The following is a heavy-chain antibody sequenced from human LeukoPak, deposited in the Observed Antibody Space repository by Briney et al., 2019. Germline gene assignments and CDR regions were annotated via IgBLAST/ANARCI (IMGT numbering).Heavy chain of an antibody. Sequence: GGSLRLSCAASGFAFSSYAMHWVRQAPGKGLEWVAVISYDGSNKYYADSVKGRFTISRDNSKNTLYLQMNSLRAEDTAVYYCARDLQQQLDPMGEVDYWGQGTLVTVSS. D-gene: IGHD6-13*01. CDR2: ISYDGSNK. CDR1: GFAFSSYA. J-gene: IGHJ4*02. CDR3: ARDLQQQLDPMGEVDY. V-gene: IGHV3-30*04.